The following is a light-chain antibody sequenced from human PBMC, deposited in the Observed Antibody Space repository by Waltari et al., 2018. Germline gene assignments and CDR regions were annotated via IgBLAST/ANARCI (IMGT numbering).Light chain of an antibody. V-gene: IGLV2-23*02. CDR1: SSDVGSYNL. Sequence: QSALTQPASVSGSPGQSITIPCTGTSSDVGSYNLVSWDQQHPGKAPKLMIYEVSKRPSGVSNRFSGSKSGNTASLTISGLQAEDEADYYCCSYAGSSTFEVFGGGTKLTVL. J-gene: IGLJ3*02. CDR2: EVS. CDR3: CSYAGSSTFEV.